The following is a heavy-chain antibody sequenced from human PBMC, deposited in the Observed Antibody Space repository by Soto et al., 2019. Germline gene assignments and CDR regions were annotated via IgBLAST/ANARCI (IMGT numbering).Heavy chain of an antibody. Sequence: GGSLRLSCAASGFTFSIYAMSWVRQSPGKGLEWASAISGSGGSTYYADSVKGRFTISRDNSKKTLYLQMNSLRAEETAVYYCAKGVLWFGELCHYGMDVWGQGTTITVSS. V-gene: IGHV3-23*01. CDR2: ISGSGGST. CDR1: GFTFSIYA. CDR3: AKGVLWFGELCHYGMDV. D-gene: IGHD3-10*01. J-gene: IGHJ6*02.